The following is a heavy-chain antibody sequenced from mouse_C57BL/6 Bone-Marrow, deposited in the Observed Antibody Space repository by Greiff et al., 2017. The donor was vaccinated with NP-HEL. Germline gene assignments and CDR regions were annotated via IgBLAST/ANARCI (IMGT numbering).Heavy chain of an antibody. CDR3: ARDLTAQARFAY. V-gene: IGHV3-6*01. J-gene: IGHJ3*01. CDR2: ISYDGSN. D-gene: IGHD3-2*02. Sequence: EVKLQESAPGLVKPSQSLSLTCSVTCYSITSGYYWNWIRQFPGNKLEWMGYISYDGSNNYNPSLKNRISITRDTSKNQFFLKLNSVTTEDTATYYCARDLTAQARFAYWGQGTLVTVSA. CDR1: CYSITSGYY.